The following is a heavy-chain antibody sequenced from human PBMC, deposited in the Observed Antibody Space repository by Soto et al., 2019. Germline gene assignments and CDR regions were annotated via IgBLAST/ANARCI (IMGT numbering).Heavy chain of an antibody. CDR1: GYTFTSYG. D-gene: IGHD6-19*01. Sequence: SCKASGYTFTSYGISWVRQAPGKGLEWVSAISSSGGSTYYADSVNGRFTISRDNSKNSMYLQMNGLRAEDTAVYYCARDSGRQWLILDYWGQGTLVTVSS. CDR3: ARDSGRQWLILDY. J-gene: IGHJ4*02. V-gene: IGHV3-23*01. CDR2: ISSSGGST.